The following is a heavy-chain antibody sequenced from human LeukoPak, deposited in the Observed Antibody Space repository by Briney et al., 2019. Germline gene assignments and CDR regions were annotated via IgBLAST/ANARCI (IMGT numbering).Heavy chain of an antibody. CDR1: GGSISSYY. V-gene: IGHV4-59*01. CDR3: ARGGITIFGVVIKGFDP. Sequence: SETLSLTCTVSGGSISSYYWSWIRQPPGKGLEWIGYIYYSGSTNYNPSLKSRVTISVDTSKNQFSLKLSSVTAADTAVYYCARGGITIFGVVIKGFDPWGQGTLVTVSS. J-gene: IGHJ5*02. CDR2: IYYSGST. D-gene: IGHD3-3*01.